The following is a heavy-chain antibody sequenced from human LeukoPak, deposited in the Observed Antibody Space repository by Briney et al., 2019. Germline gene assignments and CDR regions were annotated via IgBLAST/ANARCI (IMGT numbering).Heavy chain of an antibody. CDR3: ARDRYCSGGSCYSGGFDY. V-gene: IGHV4-34*01. CDR2: INHSGGT. J-gene: IGHJ4*02. Sequence: SESLSLTCVVYGGSFSGYYWNWIRQPPGKGLEWIGEINHSGGTNYNPSLKSRVTISVDTSKNQFSLKLSSVTAADTAVYYCARDRYCSGGSCYSGGFDYWGQGTLVTVSS. D-gene: IGHD2-15*01. CDR1: GGSFSGYY.